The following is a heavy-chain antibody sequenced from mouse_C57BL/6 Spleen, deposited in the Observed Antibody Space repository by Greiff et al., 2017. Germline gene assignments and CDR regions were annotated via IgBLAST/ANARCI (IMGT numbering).Heavy chain of an antibody. CDR2: IDPSDSYT. J-gene: IGHJ2*01. V-gene: IGHV1-69*01. Sequence: VQLQQPGAELVMPGASVKLSCKASGYTFTSYWMHWVKQRPGQGLEWIGEIDPSDSYTNYNQKFKGKSTLTVDKSSSTAYMQLSSLTSEDSAVYYCARERLGRDYFDYWGQGTTLTVSS. CDR1: GYTFTSYW. CDR3: ARERLGRDYFDY. D-gene: IGHD4-1*01.